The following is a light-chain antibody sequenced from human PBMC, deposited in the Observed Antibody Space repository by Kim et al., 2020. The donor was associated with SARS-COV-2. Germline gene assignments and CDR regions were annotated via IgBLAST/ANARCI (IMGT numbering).Light chain of an antibody. J-gene: IGKJ1*01. CDR2: ASS. CDR1: QGIRDD. Sequence: ASVGDRVTITCRASQGIRDDLGWYQQKPGKAPKLLIYASSSLQSGVPSRFSGSGSGTDFTLTISSLQPEDFATYYCLQDYNYPWTFGPGTKVDIK. CDR3: LQDYNYPWT. V-gene: IGKV1-6*01.